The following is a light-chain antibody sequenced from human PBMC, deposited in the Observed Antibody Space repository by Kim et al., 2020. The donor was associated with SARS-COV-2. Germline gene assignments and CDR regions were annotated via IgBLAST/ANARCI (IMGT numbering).Light chain of an antibody. CDR1: SSDIGGYNF. CDR3: SSYTSLSTYV. J-gene: IGLJ1*01. V-gene: IGLV2-14*03. Sequence: GQSFTISCTGTSSDIGGYNFVSWFQQHPDKAPKLMIYDVSKRPSGVSDRFSDSSSGNTASLTISGLQTEDEADYYCSSYTSLSTYVFGAGTKVTVL. CDR2: DVS.